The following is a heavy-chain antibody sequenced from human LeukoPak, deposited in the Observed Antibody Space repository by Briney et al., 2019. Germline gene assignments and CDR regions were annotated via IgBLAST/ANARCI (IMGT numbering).Heavy chain of an antibody. J-gene: IGHJ4*02. D-gene: IGHD1-1*01. V-gene: IGHV3-48*01. CDR1: GFTFSSYE. CDR3: AKRLPSDY. CDR2: ISSSSSTI. Sequence: GGSLRLSCAASGFTFSSYEMNWVRQAPGKGLEWVSYISSSSSTIYYADSVKGRFTISRDNAKNSLYLQMNSLRAEDTAVYYCAKRLPSDYWGQGTLVTVSS.